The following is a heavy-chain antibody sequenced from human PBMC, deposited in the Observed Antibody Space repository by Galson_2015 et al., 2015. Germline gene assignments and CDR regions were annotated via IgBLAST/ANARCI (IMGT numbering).Heavy chain of an antibody. CDR1: GGSISSGGYY. Sequence: TLSLTCTVSGGSISSGGYYWSWIRQHPGKGLEWIGHIYYSGSTYYNPSLKSLVIISVDTSKNQFSLKLSSVTAADTAVYYCARVGIPSYYMDVWGKGTTVTVSS. CDR3: ARVGIPSYYMDV. D-gene: IGHD2-21*01. J-gene: IGHJ6*03. CDR2: IYYSGST. V-gene: IGHV4-31*01.